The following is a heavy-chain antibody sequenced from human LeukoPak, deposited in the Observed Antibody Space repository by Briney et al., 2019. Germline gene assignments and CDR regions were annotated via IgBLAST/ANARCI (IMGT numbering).Heavy chain of an antibody. Sequence: GGSLRLSCAASGFTVSNNYMSWVRQAPGKGLEWVSVIYSGGSTYYADSVKGRFTISRDNSKNTLYLQMNSLRADDTAVYYCARRAGEYSHPYDYWGQGTLVTVSS. V-gene: IGHV3-53*01. D-gene: IGHD4-17*01. CDR3: ARRAGEYSHPYDY. J-gene: IGHJ4*02. CDR1: GFTVSNNY. CDR2: IYSGGST.